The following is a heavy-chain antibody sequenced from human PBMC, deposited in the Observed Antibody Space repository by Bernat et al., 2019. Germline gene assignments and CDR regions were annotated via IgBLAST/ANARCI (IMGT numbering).Heavy chain of an antibody. CDR2: IYHTGSI. V-gene: IGHV4-4*02. D-gene: IGHD3-10*01. J-gene: IGHJ5*02. CDR1: GGSISSSDW. CDR3: ARRGGNWFDP. Sequence: QVQLQESGPGLVKPSGTLSLTCVVSGGSISSSDWWTWVRQPPGKGLEWIGEIYHTGSINYNPSLKSRVTISIDKSENQFSLKLNSVTAADTAVYYCARRGGNWFDPWGQGTLVTVSS.